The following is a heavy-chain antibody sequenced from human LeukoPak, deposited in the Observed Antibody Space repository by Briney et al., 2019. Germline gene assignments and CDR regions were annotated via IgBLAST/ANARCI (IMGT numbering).Heavy chain of an antibody. CDR2: INPNSGGT. CDR1: GYTFTGYY. Sequence: ASGKVSPKASGYTFTGYYMHCVRQAPGQGLEWMGWINPNSGGTNYAQKFQGRVTMTRDTSISTAYMELSRLRSDDTAVYYCARDPTLTYSSSKAGEYYWGQGTLVTVSS. CDR3: ARDPTLTYSSSKAGEYY. V-gene: IGHV1-2*02. J-gene: IGHJ4*02. D-gene: IGHD6-6*01.